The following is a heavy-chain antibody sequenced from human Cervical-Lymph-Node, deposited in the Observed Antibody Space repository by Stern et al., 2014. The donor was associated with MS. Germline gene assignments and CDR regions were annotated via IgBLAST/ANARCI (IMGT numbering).Heavy chain of an antibody. D-gene: IGHD6-6*01. CDR2: FWFDGDDQ. CDR1: GFSFSGYG. V-gene: IGHV3-33*01. CDR3: ARDAYRTSSSSGLFDF. Sequence: VHLVESGGGAVQPGTSLRLSCAASGFSFSGYGFHWVRQAPGKGLEGVALFWFDGDDQYYADSVRGRFTVSRDDSQNTVYLQMSGLRAEDTAVYYCARDAYRTSSSSGLFDFWGQGALVTVSS. J-gene: IGHJ4*02.